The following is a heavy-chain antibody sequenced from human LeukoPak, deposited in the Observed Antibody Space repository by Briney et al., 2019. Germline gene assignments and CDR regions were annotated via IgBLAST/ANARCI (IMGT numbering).Heavy chain of an antibody. V-gene: IGHV1-8*01. J-gene: IGHJ4*02. Sequence: EASVKVSCKASGYTFTGYDINWVRQATGQGLEWMGWMNPNSGNTGYAQKFQGRVTMTRNTSISTAYMELSSLRSEDTAVYYCARWTGDSTVTGFGYWGQGTLVTVSS. CDR1: GYTFTGYD. D-gene: IGHD4-17*01. CDR3: ARWTGDSTVTGFGY. CDR2: MNPNSGNT.